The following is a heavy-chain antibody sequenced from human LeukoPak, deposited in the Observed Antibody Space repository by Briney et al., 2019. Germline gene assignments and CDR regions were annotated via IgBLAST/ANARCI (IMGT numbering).Heavy chain of an antibody. CDR1: GGSISSYY. CDR3: ARHWISAGELNS. D-gene: IGHD3-10*01. V-gene: IGHV4-59*08. Sequence: PSETLSLTCTVSGGSISSYYWSWIRQPPGKGLEWIGYIYYSGSTNYNPSLKSRVTISVDTSKNQFSLKLSSVAAADTAVYYCARHWISAGELNSWGQGTLVTVSS. CDR2: IYYSGST. J-gene: IGHJ5*02.